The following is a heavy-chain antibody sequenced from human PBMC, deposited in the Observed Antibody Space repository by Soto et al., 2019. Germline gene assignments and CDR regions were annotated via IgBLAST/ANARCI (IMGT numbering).Heavy chain of an antibody. D-gene: IGHD6-19*01. J-gene: IGHJ4*01. Sequence: SVKVSCKASGGTFSSYSISWVRQAPGQGLEWMGRIIPIVDIATYAQKLEGRVTITADKSTSTAYMELSSLRSEDTAVYYCARVTAVAGNYFDYRGHPTQVTVSS. CDR3: ARVTAVAGNYFDY. CDR1: GGTFSSYS. CDR2: IIPIVDIA. V-gene: IGHV1-69*02.